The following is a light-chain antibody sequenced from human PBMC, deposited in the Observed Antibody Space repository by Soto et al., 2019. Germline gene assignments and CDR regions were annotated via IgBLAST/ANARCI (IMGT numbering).Light chain of an antibody. CDR3: AAWDDSLSEV. CDR2: RNN. CDR1: SSNIGSNY. J-gene: IGLJ1*01. Sequence: QSLLTQPPSASGTPGQRVTISCSGSSSNIGSNYVYWYQQLPGTAPKLLIYRNNQRPSGVPDRFSGSKSVTSASLAISGLRSEDEADHYCAAWDDSLSEVFGTGTKVTV. V-gene: IGLV1-47*01.